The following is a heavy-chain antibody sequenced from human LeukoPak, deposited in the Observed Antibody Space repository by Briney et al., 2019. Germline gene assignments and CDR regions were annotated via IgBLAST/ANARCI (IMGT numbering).Heavy chain of an antibody. D-gene: IGHD2-2*01. V-gene: IGHV3-48*01. CDR1: GFTFSSYS. CDR2: ISSSSSTI. Sequence: PGGSLRLSCAASGFTFSSYSMNWVRQAPGKGLEWVSYISSSSSTIYYADSVKGRFTISRDNAKNSLYLQMNSLRAEDTAVYYCARLEYPYYYYMDVWGKGTTVTVSS. J-gene: IGHJ6*03. CDR3: ARLEYPYYYYMDV.